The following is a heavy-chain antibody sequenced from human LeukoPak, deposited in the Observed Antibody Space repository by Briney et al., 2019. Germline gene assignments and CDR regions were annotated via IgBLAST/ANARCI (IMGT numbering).Heavy chain of an antibody. CDR3: AREGGGDTAGYYMDV. Sequence: ASVKVSCKASGYTFTDYYMHWVRQAPGQGLEWMGRINPNSGGTNYAQKFQGRVTMTRDTSISTAYMELSRLRSDDTAVYYCAREGGGDTAGYYMDVWGKGTTVTVSS. CDR1: GYTFTDYY. CDR2: INPNSGGT. D-gene: IGHD2-21*01. V-gene: IGHV1-2*06. J-gene: IGHJ6*03.